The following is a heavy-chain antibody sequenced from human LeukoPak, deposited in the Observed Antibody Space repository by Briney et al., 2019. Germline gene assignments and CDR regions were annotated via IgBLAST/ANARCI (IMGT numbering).Heavy chain of an antibody. CDR2: IYPGDSDT. CDR3: ARRESSRDGYNCCVDY. CDR1: GYSFTSYW. Sequence: GASLKISCKCSGYSFTSYWIGWVRQMPGKVLELMGIIYPGDSDTRYRPSFQGQVTISADKSISTAYLQWSSLKTSDTAMYYCARRESSRDGYNCCVDYWGQGTLVTVSS. D-gene: IGHD5-24*01. J-gene: IGHJ4*02. V-gene: IGHV5-51*01.